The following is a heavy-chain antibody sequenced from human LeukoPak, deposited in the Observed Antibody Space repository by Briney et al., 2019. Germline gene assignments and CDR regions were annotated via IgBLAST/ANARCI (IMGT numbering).Heavy chain of an antibody. Sequence: GGSLRLSCAASGFTFSSYAMSWVRLAPGKGLEWVSAISGSGGSTYYADSVKGRFTISRDNSKNTLYLQMNSLRAEDTAVYYCAKTLFGSGYLRYFDYWGQGTLVTVSS. CDR1: GFTFSSYA. V-gene: IGHV3-23*01. J-gene: IGHJ4*02. CDR3: AKTLFGSGYLRYFDY. D-gene: IGHD3-3*01. CDR2: ISGSGGST.